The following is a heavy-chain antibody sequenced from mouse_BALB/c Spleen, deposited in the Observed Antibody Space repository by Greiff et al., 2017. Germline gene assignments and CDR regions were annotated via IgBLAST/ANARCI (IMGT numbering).Heavy chain of an antibody. D-gene: IGHD1-1*01. V-gene: IGHV1S81*02. CDR3: ARVYGSSYWYFDV. Sequence: VQLQQSGAELVKPGASVKLSCKASGYTFTSYYMYWVKQRPGQGLEWIGEINPSNGGTNFNEKFKSKATLTVDKSSSTAYMQLSSLTSEDSAVYYCARVYGSSYWYFDVWGAGTTVTVSS. CDR2: INPSNGGT. J-gene: IGHJ1*01. CDR1: GYTFTSYY.